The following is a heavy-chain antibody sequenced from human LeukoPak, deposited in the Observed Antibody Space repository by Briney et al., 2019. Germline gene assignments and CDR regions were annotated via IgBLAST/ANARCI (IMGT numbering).Heavy chain of an antibody. CDR2: IRASGDNT. V-gene: IGHV3-23*01. Sequence: GGSLRLSCAASGFTFTNYDMSWVRQAPGKGLEWVSTIRASGDNTYYADSVKGRFAIFRDNSKNTVYLQMNALRAEDTAVYYCANGAYRYEGHLDCWGQGTLVTVSS. D-gene: IGHD3-16*02. CDR3: ANGAYRYEGHLDC. J-gene: IGHJ4*02. CDR1: GFTFTNYD.